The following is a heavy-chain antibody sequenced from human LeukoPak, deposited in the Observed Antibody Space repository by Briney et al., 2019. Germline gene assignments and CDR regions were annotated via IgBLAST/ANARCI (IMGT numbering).Heavy chain of an antibody. J-gene: IGHJ1*01. D-gene: IGHD2-21*02. Sequence: SETLSLTCTVSGGSISSSRYYWVWIRQSPGKGLEWIASFYYDGSTYYNPSLKSRVTISGDTSKNQFSLRLRSVTVADTAVYYCARQVAVVTAVAEYFHHWGQGTLVTVSS. CDR2: FYYDGST. CDR1: GGSISSSRYY. V-gene: IGHV4-39*01. CDR3: ARQVAVVTAVAEYFHH.